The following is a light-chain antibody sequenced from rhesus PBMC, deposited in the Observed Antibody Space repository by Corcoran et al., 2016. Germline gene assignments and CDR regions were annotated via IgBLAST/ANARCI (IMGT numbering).Light chain of an antibody. CDR1: QDISSS. CDR3: LRHDNYPWT. CDR2: DAS. Sequence: DIQMTQSPSSLSASVGDTVTITCRASQDISSSLNWFQQKPGKAPNLLIYDASSLKSGVPSRFRGSGSGTDFTLTISSLQPEDFATYYCLRHDNYPWTFGQGTKVEIK. J-gene: IGKJ1*01. V-gene: IGKV1-28*02.